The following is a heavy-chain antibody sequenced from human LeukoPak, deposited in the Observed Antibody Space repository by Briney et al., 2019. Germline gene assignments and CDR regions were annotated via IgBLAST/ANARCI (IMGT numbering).Heavy chain of an antibody. V-gene: IGHV4-39*01. CDR3: ASPNYYYYGMDV. J-gene: IGHJ6*02. Sequence: SSETLSLTCTVSGGSISSSSYYWGWIRQPPGKGLEWIGSIYYSGSTYYNPSLKSRVTISVDTSKNQFSLKLSSVTAADTAVYYCASPNYYYYGMDVWGQGTTVTVSS. CDR2: IYYSGST. CDR1: GGSISSSSYY.